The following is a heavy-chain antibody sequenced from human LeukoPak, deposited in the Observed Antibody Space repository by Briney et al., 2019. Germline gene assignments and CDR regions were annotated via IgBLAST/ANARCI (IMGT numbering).Heavy chain of an antibody. CDR2: VTSYNGDT. J-gene: IGHJ5*02. CDR1: GYTFNNYG. D-gene: IGHD3-9*01. Sequence: ASVTVSCKASGYTFNNYGISWVRQAPGQGLEWMGWVTSYNGDTNYAQKFQGRVTMSTDTSASTAYMELRSLRFDDTAIYYCAKDWHILTGRNCFDPWGQGTLVTVSS. CDR3: AKDWHILTGRNCFDP. V-gene: IGHV1-18*01.